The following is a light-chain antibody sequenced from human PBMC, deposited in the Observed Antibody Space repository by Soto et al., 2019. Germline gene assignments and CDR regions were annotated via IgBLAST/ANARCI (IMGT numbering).Light chain of an antibody. J-gene: IGKJ4*01. CDR3: QHCGTWPPNLQT. V-gene: IGKV3-15*01. Sequence: EIVMTQSPVTLSVSPGEGATISCRASQSISSSLAWYQQKPGQPPKLLIFGASTRATGIPARFSGSGSVTEFTFTITRLQSVDSAISACQHCGTWPPNLQTFGGGPKVEI. CDR2: GAS. CDR1: QSISSS.